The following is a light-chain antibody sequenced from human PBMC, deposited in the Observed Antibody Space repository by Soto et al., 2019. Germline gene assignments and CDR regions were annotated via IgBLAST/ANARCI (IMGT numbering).Light chain of an antibody. CDR3: AAWDDSLKSVV. V-gene: IGLV1-47*01. CDR2: RNN. J-gene: IGLJ2*01. Sequence: QSVLTQPPSASGTPGQRVAISCSGSSPNIGSNFAYWYQHFPGTAHKLLILRNNQRPSGVPDRFSASKSGTSASLSISGLRPEDEADYYCAAWDDSLKSVVFGGGTQLTVL. CDR1: SPNIGSNF.